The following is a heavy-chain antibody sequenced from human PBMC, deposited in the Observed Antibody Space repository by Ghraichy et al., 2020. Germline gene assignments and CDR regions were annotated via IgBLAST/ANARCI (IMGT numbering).Heavy chain of an antibody. CDR1: GFTFSSYG. D-gene: IGHD3-22*01. J-gene: IGHJ4*02. CDR2: IWYDGSNK. Sequence: GESLNISCAASGFTFSSYGMHWVRQAPGKGLEWVAVIWYDGSNKYYADSVKGRFTISRDNSKNTLYLQMNSLRAEDTAVYYCARDHDDSSGLGVYWGQGTLVTVSS. V-gene: IGHV3-33*01. CDR3: ARDHDDSSGLGVY.